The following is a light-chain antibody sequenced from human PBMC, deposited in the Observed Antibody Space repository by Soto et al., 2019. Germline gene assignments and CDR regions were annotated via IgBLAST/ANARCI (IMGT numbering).Light chain of an antibody. V-gene: IGKV3-15*01. CDR3: QEYDNWPLWK. Sequence: VMRQAPATLSVSPGERATLSCRASQTINNNVAWYQLKDGQVPRLLIYGASTRATDVPARFSGSGSGTEFTLTISSLQSEDFALYYCQEYDNWPLWKFGQGTKVDIK. CDR2: GAS. J-gene: IGKJ1*01. CDR1: QTINNN.